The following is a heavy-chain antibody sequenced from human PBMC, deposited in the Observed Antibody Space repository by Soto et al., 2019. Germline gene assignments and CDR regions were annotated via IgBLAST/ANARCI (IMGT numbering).Heavy chain of an antibody. CDR2: IYHSGST. CDR1: GGSISSGGYS. J-gene: IGHJ5*02. Sequence: SETLSLTCAVSGGSISSGGYSWSWIRQPPGKGLEWIGCIYHSGSTYYNPSLESRVTISVDRSKNQFSLKLSSVTAADTAVYYCARGRPRRGVWFDPWGQGTLVTVSS. CDR3: ARGRPRRGVWFDP. V-gene: IGHV4-30-2*01. D-gene: IGHD3-10*01.